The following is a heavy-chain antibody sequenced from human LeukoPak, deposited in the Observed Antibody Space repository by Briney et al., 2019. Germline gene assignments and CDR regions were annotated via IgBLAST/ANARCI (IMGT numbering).Heavy chain of an antibody. CDR1: GDSMSSSRFC. J-gene: IGHJ5*02. CDR2: IYYNEIK. D-gene: IGHD1-7*01. Sequence: SETLSLTCTVSGDSMSSSRFCWAWIRQSPGVGLEWIGCIYYNEIKFYSSSLKSRVTMSIDTSKNQFSLKLSSVTAADTAVYYCARDNWNYVEGYWFDPWGQGTLVTVSS. CDR3: ARDNWNYVEGYWFDP. V-gene: IGHV4-39*07.